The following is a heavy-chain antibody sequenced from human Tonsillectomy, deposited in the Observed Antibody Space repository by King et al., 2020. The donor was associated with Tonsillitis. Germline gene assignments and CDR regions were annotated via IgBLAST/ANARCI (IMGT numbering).Heavy chain of an antibody. CDR1: GFSFSYYY. J-gene: IGHJ4*02. Sequence: VQLVESGGGLVKPGGSLRLSCAASGFSFSYYYMSWIRQAPGKGLAWVSYISSSSSYTNYADSLKGRFTISRDNAKNSLYLQMNSLRAEDTAVYYCARGVYDILTGQFDYWGQGTLVTVSS. V-gene: IGHV3-11*05. CDR3: ARGVYDILTGQFDY. CDR2: ISSSSSYT. D-gene: IGHD3-9*01.